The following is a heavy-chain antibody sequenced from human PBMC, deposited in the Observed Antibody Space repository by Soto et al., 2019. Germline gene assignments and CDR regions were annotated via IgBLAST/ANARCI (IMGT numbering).Heavy chain of an antibody. CDR3: ARSGSSSWYGDFDY. Sequence: GGSLRLSCAASGFTFSSYAMSWVRQAPGKGLEWVSAISGSGGSTYYADSVKGRFTISRDNSKNTLYLQMNSLRAEDTAVYYCARSGSSSWYGDFDYWGQGTLVTVSS. V-gene: IGHV3-23*01. CDR2: ISGSGGST. D-gene: IGHD6-13*01. CDR1: GFTFSSYA. J-gene: IGHJ4*02.